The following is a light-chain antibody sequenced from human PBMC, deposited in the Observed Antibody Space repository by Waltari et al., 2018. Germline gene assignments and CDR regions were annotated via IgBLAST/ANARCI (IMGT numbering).Light chain of an antibody. CDR1: SSYIGPYNY. V-gene: IGLV2-14*01. CDR2: EVR. CDR3: NSYTTSSTWV. Sequence: QSALTQPASVSGSPGQSITISCTGTSSYIGPYNYFSWYHHLPGKAPKLIISEVRTRPSGVSNRFSGSKSGNMASLTISGLQAEDEADYYCNSYTTSSTWVFGGGTKLTVL. J-gene: IGLJ3*02.